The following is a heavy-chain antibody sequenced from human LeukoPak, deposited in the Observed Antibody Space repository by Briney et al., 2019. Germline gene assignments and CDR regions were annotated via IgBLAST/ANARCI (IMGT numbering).Heavy chain of an antibody. Sequence: PGGSLRLFCAASGFTFSTFAMSWVRQAPGKGLEWVSGISAYGGSKYYPDSADSVKGRFTVSRDNSQSSLYLQINSLRVEDTAIYYCVRDRNERSSGSSAYHYASGDAFDIWGKGTMVSVSS. CDR1: GFTFSTFA. CDR2: ISAYGGSK. J-gene: IGHJ3*02. D-gene: IGHD3-22*01. V-gene: IGHV3-23*01. CDR3: VRDRNERSSGSSAYHYASGDAFDI.